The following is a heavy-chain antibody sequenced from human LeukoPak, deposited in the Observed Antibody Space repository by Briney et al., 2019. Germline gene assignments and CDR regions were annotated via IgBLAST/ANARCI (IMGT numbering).Heavy chain of an antibody. CDR2: INHSGST. J-gene: IGHJ6*04. Sequence: SETLSLTCAVYGGSFSGYYWSWIRQPPGKGLEWIGEINHSGSTNYNPSLKSRVTISVDTSKNRFSLKLSSVTAADTAVYYCARGRRITMVRGVRGGLDVWGKGTTVTVSS. CDR3: ARGRRITMVRGVRGGLDV. V-gene: IGHV4-34*01. D-gene: IGHD3-10*01. CDR1: GGSFSGYY.